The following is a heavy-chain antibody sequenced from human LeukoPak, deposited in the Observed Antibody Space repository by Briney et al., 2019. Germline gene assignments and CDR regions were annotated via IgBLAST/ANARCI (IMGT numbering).Heavy chain of an antibody. Sequence: KPGGSLRLSCAASGFTFSSYSMNWVRQAPGKGLEWVSSISSSSSYIYYADSVKGRFTISRDNAKNSLYLQMNSLRAEDTAVYYWGRPGYSRGWNRGGGWFDPGAREPWSPSPQ. J-gene: IGHJ5*02. CDR3: GRPGYSRGWNRGGGWFDP. CDR2: ISSSSSYI. CDR1: GFTFSSYS. V-gene: IGHV3-21*01. D-gene: IGHD6-19*01.